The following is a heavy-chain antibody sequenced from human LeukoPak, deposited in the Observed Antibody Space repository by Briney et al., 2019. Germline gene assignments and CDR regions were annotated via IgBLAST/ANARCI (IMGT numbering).Heavy chain of an antibody. CDR3: ARRGHYDFWSGYLFDP. J-gene: IGHJ5*02. CDR2: IYPGDSDT. V-gene: IGHV5-51*01. CDR1: GYSFTSYW. Sequence: ESLKISCKGSGYSFTSYWIGWVRQMPGKGLEWMGIIYPGDSDTRYSPSFQGQVTISADKSISTAYLQWSSLKASDTAMYYCARRGHYDFWSGYLFDPWGQGTLVTVSS. D-gene: IGHD3-3*01.